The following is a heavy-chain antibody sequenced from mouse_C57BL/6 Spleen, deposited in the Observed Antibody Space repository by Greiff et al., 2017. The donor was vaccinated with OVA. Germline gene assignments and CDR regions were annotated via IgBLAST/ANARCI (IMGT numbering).Heavy chain of an antibody. CDR1: GYTFTSYW. J-gene: IGHJ4*01. Sequence: QVQLQQPGAELVKPGASVKLSCKASGYTFTSYWMHWVKQRPGQGLEWIGMIHPNSGSTTYNEKFKSKATLTVDKSSSTAYMQLSSLPSEDSAVYDCASSMGGWLLREAMDYWGQGTSVTVSS. D-gene: IGHD2-3*01. CDR3: ASSMGGWLLREAMDY. V-gene: IGHV1-64*01. CDR2: IHPNSGST.